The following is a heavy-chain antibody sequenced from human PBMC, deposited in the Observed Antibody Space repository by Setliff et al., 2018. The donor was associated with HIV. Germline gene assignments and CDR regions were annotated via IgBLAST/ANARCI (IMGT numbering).Heavy chain of an antibody. Sequence: PGESLKISCKGSGYSFTSYWIGWVRQVPGKGLEWMGIIYPGDSDTKYNPSFQGQVTISADKSISTAYLQWSTLKASDTAMYYCARSVREKVFRFLEWPAYYDSWGQGTLVTVSS. CDR1: GYSFTSYW. V-gene: IGHV5-51*01. CDR2: IYPGDSDT. J-gene: IGHJ4*02. D-gene: IGHD3-3*01. CDR3: ARSVREKVFRFLEWPAYYDS.